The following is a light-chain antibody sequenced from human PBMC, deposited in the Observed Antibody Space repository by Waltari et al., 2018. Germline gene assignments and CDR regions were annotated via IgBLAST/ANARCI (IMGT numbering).Light chain of an antibody. V-gene: IGLV2-8*01. J-gene: IGLJ2*01. CDR3: SSHGGSKV. CDR1: SSDVGSHNY. CDR2: EVS. Sequence: QSALTQPPSASGSPGQSVTISCTGTSSDVGSHNYVSWYQQYPGQAPKLIIYEVSKRPSGVPDRFSGSKSGNTASLTVSGLQADDEADYYCSSHGGSKVFGGGTKLTVL.